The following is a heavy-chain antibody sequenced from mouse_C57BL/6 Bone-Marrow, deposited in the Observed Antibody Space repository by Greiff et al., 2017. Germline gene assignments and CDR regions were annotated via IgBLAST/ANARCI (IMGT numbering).Heavy chain of an antibody. D-gene: IGHD2-4*01. Sequence: DVQLVESGGDLVKPGGSLKLSCAASGFTFSSYGMSWVRQTPDKRLEWVATISSGGSYTYYPDSVKGRFTISRDNAKNTLYLQMSSLKSEDTAMYYCARHAMITATRRWFAYWGQGTLVTVSA. V-gene: IGHV5-6*01. CDR2: ISSGGSYT. CDR3: ARHAMITATRRWFAY. CDR1: GFTFSSYG. J-gene: IGHJ3*01.